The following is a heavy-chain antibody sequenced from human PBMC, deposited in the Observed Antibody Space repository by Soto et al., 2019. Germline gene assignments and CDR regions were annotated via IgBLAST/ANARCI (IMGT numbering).Heavy chain of an antibody. CDR1: GYTLTELS. CDR3: ATNLLNTGYSTSWYRGTGRWFDP. J-gene: IGHJ5*02. D-gene: IGHD6-13*01. V-gene: IGHV1-24*01. Sequence: ASVKVSCKVSGYTLTELSMHWVRQAPGKGLEWMGGFDPEDGETIYAQKFQGRVTMTEDTSTDTAYMELSSLRSEDTAVYYCATNLLNTGYSTSWYRGTGRWFDPWGQGTLVTVSS. CDR2: FDPEDGET.